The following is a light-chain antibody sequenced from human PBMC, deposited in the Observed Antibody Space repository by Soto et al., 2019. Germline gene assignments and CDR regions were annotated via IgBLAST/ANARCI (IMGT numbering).Light chain of an antibody. CDR3: QQYYSIALT. CDR2: WAS. CDR1: QSVLYSSNTKNY. J-gene: IGKJ3*01. Sequence: DIVMTQSPDSLAVSLGERATINCKSSQSVLYSSNTKNYLAWYQQKPGQPPKLLIYWASTRESGVPDRFSGSGSGTDFSLTISSLQAEDVAVYYCQQYYSIALTFGPGTKVDIK. V-gene: IGKV4-1*01.